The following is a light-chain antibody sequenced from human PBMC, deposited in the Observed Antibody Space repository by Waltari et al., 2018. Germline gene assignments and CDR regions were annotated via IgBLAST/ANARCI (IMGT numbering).Light chain of an antibody. V-gene: IGLV1-47*01. CDR1: TSNIGQNY. CDR2: RND. J-gene: IGLJ3*02. CDR3: PTWDDSLSGRV. Sequence: QSVLTQPPSASGTPGQTVSIPCSGSTSNIGQNYVYWYQQFPGTAPRLLIYRNDRRPSGVPDRFSGSKSGTSASLAISGLRSEDEADYYCPTWDDSLSGRVFGGGTELTVL.